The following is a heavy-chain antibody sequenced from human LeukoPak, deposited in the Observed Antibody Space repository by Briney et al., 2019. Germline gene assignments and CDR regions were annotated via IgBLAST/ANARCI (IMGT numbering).Heavy chain of an antibody. CDR2: IWYDGSNK. CDR1: GFTFSSYG. CDR3: ARDSRPTLLTGPINWFDP. J-gene: IGHJ5*02. V-gene: IGHV3-33*01. Sequence: GRSLRLSCAASGFTFSSYGMHWVRQAPGKGLEWVAVIWYDGSNKYYADSVKGRFTISRDNSKNTLYLQMNSLRAEDTAVYYCARDSRPTLLTGPINWFDPWGQGTLVTVSS. D-gene: IGHD3-9*01.